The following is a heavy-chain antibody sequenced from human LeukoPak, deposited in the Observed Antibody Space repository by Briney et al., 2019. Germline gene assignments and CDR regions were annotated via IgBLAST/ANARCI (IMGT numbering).Heavy chain of an antibody. CDR1: GGSISSGSYY. Sequence: SQTLSLTCTVSGGSISSGSYYWSWIRQPAGRGLEWIGRIYTSGSTNYNPSLKSRVIISVDTSKNQFSLKLSSVTAADTAVYYCARASWFGESTTDYWGQGTLVTVSS. J-gene: IGHJ4*02. D-gene: IGHD3-10*01. CDR2: IYTSGST. V-gene: IGHV4-61*02. CDR3: ARASWFGESTTDY.